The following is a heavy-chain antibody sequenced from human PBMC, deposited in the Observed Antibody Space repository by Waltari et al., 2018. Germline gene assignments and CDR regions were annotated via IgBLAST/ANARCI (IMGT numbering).Heavy chain of an antibody. CDR3: ARGDTWYIDS. CDR2: INPNSIGA. V-gene: IGHV1-2*02. Sequence: QVQLVQSGAAVKKPGASVTVPCKGSGFTFNAYHIQWVRQAPGQGLEWMGWINPNSIGANFAQKFQGRVTVTRDTSVSTVYMELSRLKSDDTAVYYCARGDTWYIDSWGQGTLVTVST. J-gene: IGHJ4*02. D-gene: IGHD5-18*01. CDR1: GFTFNAYH.